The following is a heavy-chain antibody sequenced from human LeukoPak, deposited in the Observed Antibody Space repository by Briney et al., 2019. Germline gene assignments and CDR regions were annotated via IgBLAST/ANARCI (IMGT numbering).Heavy chain of an antibody. V-gene: IGHV4-39*01. J-gene: IGHJ3*02. CDR2: IYYSGST. D-gene: IGHD6-13*01. CDR1: GGSISSSSYY. CDR3: AEIAAAGTGAFDT. Sequence: PSETLSLTCTVSGGSISSSSYYWGWIRQPPGKGLEWIGSIYYSGSTYYNPSLKSRVTISVDTSKNQFSLKLSSVTAADTAVYYCAEIAAAGTGAFDTWGQGTMVTVSS.